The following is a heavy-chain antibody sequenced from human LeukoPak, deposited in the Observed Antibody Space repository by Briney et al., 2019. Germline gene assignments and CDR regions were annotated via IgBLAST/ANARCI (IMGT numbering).Heavy chain of an antibody. CDR3: ARLLFGAIVVVVGDY. D-gene: IGHD2-15*01. V-gene: IGHV1-18*01. CDR2: ISAYNGNT. CDR1: GYTFTSYG. Sequence: ASVKVSCKASGYTFTSYGISWVRQAPGQGLEWMGWISAYNGNTNYAQKLQGRVTMTTDTSTSTAYMELRSLRSDDTAVYYCARLLFGAIVVVVGDYWGQGTLVTVSS. J-gene: IGHJ4*02.